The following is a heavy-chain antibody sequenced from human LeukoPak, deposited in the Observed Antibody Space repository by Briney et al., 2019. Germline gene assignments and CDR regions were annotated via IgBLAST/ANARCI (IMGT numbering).Heavy chain of an antibody. CDR1: GFTVSSNY. J-gene: IGHJ4*02. CDR3: ARDRKQPRIRYFDY. D-gene: IGHD6-13*01. V-gene: IGHV3-11*06. CDR2: ISSSSSYT. Sequence: AGSLRLSCAASGFTVSSNYMSWVRQAPGKGLEWVSYISSSSSYTNYADSVKGRFTISRDNAKNSLYLQMNSLRAEDTAVYYCARDRKQPRIRYFDYWGQGTLVTVSS.